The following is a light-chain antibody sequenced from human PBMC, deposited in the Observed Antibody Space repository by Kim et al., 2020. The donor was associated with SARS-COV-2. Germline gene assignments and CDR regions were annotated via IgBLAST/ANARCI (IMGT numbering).Light chain of an antibody. J-gene: IGKJ4*01. V-gene: IGKV1-39*01. CDR1: HPITNH. CDR2: GAT. Sequence: DILMTQSPSALSASVGDTVSITCRTDHPITNHLNWYQQKPGKAPRLLIYGATTLESGVTARFSGSASGTEFTLNIRGLQPEDFATYYCQQSYRLPLTFGGGTKVDIK. CDR3: QQSYRLPLT.